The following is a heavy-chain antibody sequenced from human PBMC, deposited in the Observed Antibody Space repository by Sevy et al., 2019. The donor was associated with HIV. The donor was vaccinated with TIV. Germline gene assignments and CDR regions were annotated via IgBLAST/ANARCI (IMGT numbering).Heavy chain of an antibody. V-gene: IGHV3-11*01. Sequence: GGSLRLSCAASGFTFSDYYMSWIRQAPGKGLEWVSYISSSGSTIYYADTWKGRFTTSRDNAKNSLYLQMNSLRAEDTAVYYCARGRGGIVVVPAATDYFDYWGQGTLVTVSS. CDR2: ISSSGSTI. CDR1: GFTFSDYY. J-gene: IGHJ4*02. CDR3: ARGRGGIVVVPAATDYFDY. D-gene: IGHD2-2*01.